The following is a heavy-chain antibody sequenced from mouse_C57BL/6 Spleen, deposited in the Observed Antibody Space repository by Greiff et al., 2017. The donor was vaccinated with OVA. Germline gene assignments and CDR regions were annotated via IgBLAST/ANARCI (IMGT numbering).Heavy chain of an antibody. CDR2: ISYDGSN. J-gene: IGHJ3*01. D-gene: IGHD4-1*01. CDR1: GYSITSGYY. Sequence: EVQLQQSGPGLVKPSQSLSLTCSVTGYSITSGYYWNWIRQFPGNKLEWMGYISYDGSNNYNPSLKNRISITRDTSKNQFFLKLNSVTTEDTATYYCAREELTGWFAYWGQGTLVTVSA. V-gene: IGHV3-6*01. CDR3: AREELTGWFAY.